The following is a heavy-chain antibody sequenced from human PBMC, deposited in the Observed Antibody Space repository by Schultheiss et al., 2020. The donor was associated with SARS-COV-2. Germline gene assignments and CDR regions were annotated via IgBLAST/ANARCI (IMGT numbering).Heavy chain of an antibody. V-gene: IGHV1-18*01. CDR1: GYTFTSYG. Sequence: ASVKVSCKASGYTFTSYGISWVRQAPGQGLEWMGWISAYNGNTNYAQKLQGRVTMTTDTSTSTAYMELSRLRSDDTAVYYCARERYSSIPYYFDYWGQGTLVTVSS. CDR2: ISAYNGNT. J-gene: IGHJ4*02. CDR3: ARERYSSIPYYFDY. D-gene: IGHD6-13*01.